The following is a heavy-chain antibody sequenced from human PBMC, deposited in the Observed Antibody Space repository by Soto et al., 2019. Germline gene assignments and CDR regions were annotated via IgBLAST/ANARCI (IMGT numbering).Heavy chain of an antibody. D-gene: IGHD4-4*01. Sequence: EVQLLESGGGLVQPGGSLRLSCAASGFTFSNYAMSWVRQAPGKGLEWVSSISSSGYIPHYADSVKGRFTISRDNPKSTMYLQMSSLRAEDTAVYYWAKNGIVGPTGVDVWGQGTTVSVSS. V-gene: IGHV3-23*01. J-gene: IGHJ6*02. CDR3: AKNGIVGPTGVDV. CDR1: GFTFSNYA. CDR2: ISSSGYIP.